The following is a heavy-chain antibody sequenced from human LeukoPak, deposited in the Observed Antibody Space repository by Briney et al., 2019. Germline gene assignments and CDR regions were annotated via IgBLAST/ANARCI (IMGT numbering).Heavy chain of an antibody. CDR2: INHSEST. CDR3: AGVGGDSSGYVH. D-gene: IGHD3-22*01. V-gene: IGHV4-34*01. J-gene: IGHJ4*02. CDR1: GGSFSGYY. Sequence: PSETLSLTCAVYGGSFSGYYWSWIRQPPGKGLEWIGEINHSESTNFNPSLKSRVTISADTSKNQFSLTLSSVTAADTAVYYCAGVGGDSSGYVHWGQGTLVTVSS.